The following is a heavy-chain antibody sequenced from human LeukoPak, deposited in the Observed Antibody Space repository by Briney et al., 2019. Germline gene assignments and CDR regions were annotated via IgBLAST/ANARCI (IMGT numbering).Heavy chain of an antibody. CDR2: IRYDGSNT. Sequence: GGSLRPSCTASGFIFSTHGMHWVRQAPGKGLEWVALIRYDGSNTYYADSVKGRFTISRDNSKNTVYLQLTTLRPEDTAVYYCAKDLGWAGGATAMRALDYWGQGTLVTVSS. J-gene: IGHJ4*02. CDR1: GFIFSTHG. CDR3: AKDLGWAGGATAMRALDY. V-gene: IGHV3-30*02. D-gene: IGHD2-2*01.